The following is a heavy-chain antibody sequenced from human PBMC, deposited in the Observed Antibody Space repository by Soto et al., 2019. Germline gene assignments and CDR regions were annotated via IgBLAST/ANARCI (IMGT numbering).Heavy chain of an antibody. CDR3: ARDGKGAAYTFGPYYFDS. D-gene: IGHD1-1*01. J-gene: IGHJ4*02. Sequence: GGSLRLSCAASGFTFNTYAMHWVRQAPGKGLEWVAVISYDGSNKYYADSVKGRFTISRDNSKNTLYLQMSSLRAEDTAVYYCARDGKGAAYTFGPYYFDSWGQGALVTVSS. V-gene: IGHV3-30-3*01. CDR1: GFTFNTYA. CDR2: ISYDGSNK.